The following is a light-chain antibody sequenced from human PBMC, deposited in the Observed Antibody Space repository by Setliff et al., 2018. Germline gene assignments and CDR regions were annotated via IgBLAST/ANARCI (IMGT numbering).Light chain of an antibody. V-gene: IGLV1-51*01. CDR2: DDN. J-gene: IGLJ2*01. CDR1: SSNIGNDY. CDR3: ATWDHSLRGVV. Sequence: QEVTISCSGSSSNIGNDYVSWYHQLPGTAPKLLIYDDNKRPSGIPDRFSGSKSGASATLGITGLQTGDEGDYYCATWDHSLRGVVFGGGTKVNVL.